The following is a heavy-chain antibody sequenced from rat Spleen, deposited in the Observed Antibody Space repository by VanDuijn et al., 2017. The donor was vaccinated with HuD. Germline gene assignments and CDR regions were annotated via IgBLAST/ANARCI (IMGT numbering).Heavy chain of an antibody. J-gene: IGHJ2*01. CDR1: GFTFKNYW. CDR2: ITYTGRST. V-gene: IGHV5-31*01. D-gene: IGHD1-4*01. Sequence: EVQLVESGGGLVQPGRSLKLSCVASGFTFKNYWMTWIRQAPGKGLEWVASITYTGRSTYYPDSVKGRFTISRDNAKSTLYLQMDSLRSEDTATYYCARGATPWGQGVMVTVSS. CDR3: ARGATP.